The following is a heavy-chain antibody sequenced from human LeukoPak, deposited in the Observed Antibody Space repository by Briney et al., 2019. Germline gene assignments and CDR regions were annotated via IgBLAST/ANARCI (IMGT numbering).Heavy chain of an antibody. V-gene: IGHV4-59*08. Sequence: SETLSLTCTVSGGSISSYYWSWIRQPPGKGLEWIGYIYYSGSTNYNPSLKSRVTISVDTSKNQFSLKLTSVTAADTAVYYCAKVSDRDSSGYYWGFEYWGQGTLVTVSS. CDR2: IYYSGST. D-gene: IGHD3-22*01. J-gene: IGHJ4*02. CDR1: GGSISSYY. CDR3: AKVSDRDSSGYYWGFEY.